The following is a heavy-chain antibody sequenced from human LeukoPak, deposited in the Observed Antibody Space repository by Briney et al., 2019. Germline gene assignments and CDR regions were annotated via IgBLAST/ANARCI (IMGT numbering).Heavy chain of an antibody. CDR2: ISGSGGST. D-gene: IGHD1-26*01. Sequence: GGSLRLSCAATGFTSVNYAMSWVRQAPGKGLEWVSAISGSGGSTYYADSVKGRFTISRDNSKNTLHLQMNSLRAEDTAVYYCARGRKWELLRELYFDYWGQGTLVTVSS. V-gene: IGHV3-23*01. CDR3: ARGRKWELLRELYFDY. J-gene: IGHJ4*02. CDR1: GFTSVNYA.